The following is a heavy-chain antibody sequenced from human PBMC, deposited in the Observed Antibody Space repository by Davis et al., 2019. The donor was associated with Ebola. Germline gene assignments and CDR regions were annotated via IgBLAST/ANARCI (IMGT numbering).Heavy chain of an antibody. CDR1: GGSISSSSYY. V-gene: IGHV4-39*07. J-gene: IGHJ6*02. CDR2: INDSGNT. Sequence: MPSETLSLTCTVSGGSISSSSYYWSWIRQPPGKGLEWIGEINDSGNTNYNPSLKSRVTISVDTSKNQFSLKLSSVTAADTAVYYCARRDLLIQYGMDVWGQGTTVTVSS. D-gene: IGHD2-21*01. CDR3: ARRDLLIQYGMDV.